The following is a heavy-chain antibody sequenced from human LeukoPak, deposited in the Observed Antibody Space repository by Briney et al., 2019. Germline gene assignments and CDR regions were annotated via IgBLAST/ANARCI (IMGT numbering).Heavy chain of an antibody. CDR1: GFAFNTYG. CDR3: TRDGRTYSDFWSNYYRAIDV. J-gene: IGHJ3*01. D-gene: IGHD3-3*01. CDR2: IWFDGSKQ. V-gene: IGHV3-33*01. Sequence: PGGSLRLSCAASGFAFNTYGVHWVRQPPGKGMEWVALIWFDGSKQYYADSVRGRFIISRDNSRNTVYLHMNSLGVEDTAVYYCTRDGRTYSDFWSNYYRAIDVWGQGTMVTVSS.